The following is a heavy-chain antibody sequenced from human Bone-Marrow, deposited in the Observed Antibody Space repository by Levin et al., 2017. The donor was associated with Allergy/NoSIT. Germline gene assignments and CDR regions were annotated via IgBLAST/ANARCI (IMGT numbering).Heavy chain of an antibody. CDR3: ARQPYYDYSPVSAFDS. V-gene: IGHV5-51*01. CDR2: IYPGDSDT. J-gene: IGHJ3*02. D-gene: IGHD3-22*01. Sequence: GGSLRLSCKGSGYSFTSYWIGWVRQMPGKGLEWMGIIYPGDSDTRYSPSFQGQVTISADKSISTAYLQWSSLKASDTAMYYCARQPYYDYSPVSAFDSWGQGTMVTVSS. CDR1: GYSFTSYW.